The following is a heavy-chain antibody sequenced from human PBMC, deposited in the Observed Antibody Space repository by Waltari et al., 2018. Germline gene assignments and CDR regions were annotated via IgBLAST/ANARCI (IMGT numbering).Heavy chain of an antibody. CDR1: GGSISSGSYY. D-gene: IGHD3-10*01. CDR2: IYTSGST. J-gene: IGHJ4*02. Sequence: QVQLQEPGPGLVKPSQTLSLTCTVSGGSISSGSYYWSWIRQPAGKGLEWIGRIYTSGSTNYNPSLKSRVTISVDTSKNQFSLKLSSVTAADTAVYYCAREKVRGVIEWGQGTLVTVSS. V-gene: IGHV4-61*02. CDR3: AREKVRGVIE.